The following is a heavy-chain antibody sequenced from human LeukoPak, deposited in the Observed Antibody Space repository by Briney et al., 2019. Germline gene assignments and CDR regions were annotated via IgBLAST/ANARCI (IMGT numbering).Heavy chain of an antibody. V-gene: IGHV4-59*08. CDR2: IYYTGST. Sequence: SETLSLTCTVSGDSISSYYWSWLRQPPGKGLEWIGHIYYTGSTNYNPSLRSRLTISLDTSTSQFSLRLSSVTAADTAVYYCARHKPTGSYPLELWGQGTLVTVSS. D-gene: IGHD3-10*01. CDR3: ARHKPTGSYPLEL. J-gene: IGHJ4*02. CDR1: GDSISSYY.